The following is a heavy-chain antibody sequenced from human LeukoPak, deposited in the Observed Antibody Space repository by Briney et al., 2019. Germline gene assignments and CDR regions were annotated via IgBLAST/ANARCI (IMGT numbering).Heavy chain of an antibody. Sequence: GGSLRLSCAASGFTFDDYTMHWVRQSPGKGLEWVSLISWDGSSTYYADSVRGRFTISRDNSKNSLYLQMDSLRTEDTALYHCACQYLVGAVDYWGQGTLVTVSS. CDR1: GFTFDDYT. CDR3: ACQYLVGAVDY. D-gene: IGHD1-26*01. V-gene: IGHV3-43*01. CDR2: ISWDGSST. J-gene: IGHJ4*02.